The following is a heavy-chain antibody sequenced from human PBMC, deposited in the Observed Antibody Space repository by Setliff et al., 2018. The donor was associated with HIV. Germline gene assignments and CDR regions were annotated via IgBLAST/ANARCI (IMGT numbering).Heavy chain of an antibody. CDR2: IYTSGST. Sequence: SETLSLTCTVSGSFINSDYWGWIRQPPGKGLEWIGSIYTSGSTNYNPSLKSRVTISVDTSKNQFFLKVTSVTAADTAVYYCARGVLITKRVTQTGGYYYYTDVWGKGTTVTVSS. J-gene: IGHJ6*03. CDR1: GSFINSDY. D-gene: IGHD2-21*02. V-gene: IGHV4-4*07. CDR3: ARGVLITKRVTQTGGYYYYTDV.